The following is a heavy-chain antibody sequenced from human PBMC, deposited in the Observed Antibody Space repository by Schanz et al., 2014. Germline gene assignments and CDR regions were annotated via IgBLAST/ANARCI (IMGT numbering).Heavy chain of an antibody. CDR3: ARSGSSNWYFFDY. J-gene: IGHJ4*02. D-gene: IGHD6-13*01. Sequence: QVQLVQSGAEVKKPGASVKVSCKASGYTFVSYSMHWVRQAPGQGLEWMGRIISILGIPNYAQKFQGRVTITRDTLASTAYMEVSSLRSEDTAVYYCARSGSSNWYFFDYWGQGTLVTVSS. CDR2: IISILGIP. V-gene: IGHV1-46*01. CDR1: GYTFVSYS.